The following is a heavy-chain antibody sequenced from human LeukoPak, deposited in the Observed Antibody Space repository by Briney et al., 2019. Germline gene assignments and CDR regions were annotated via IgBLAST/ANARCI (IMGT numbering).Heavy chain of an antibody. D-gene: IGHD6-13*01. Sequence: PGGSLRLSCAASGFTLSDYYMAWIRQAPGKGLEWVSYISSSGNTIYYTDSVRGRFATSRDNAKNSLYLQMNSLRAEDTAVYYCARGGSWSHFDSWGQGTLVTVSS. CDR1: GFTLSDYY. J-gene: IGHJ4*02. CDR3: ARGGSWSHFDS. CDR2: ISSSGNTI. V-gene: IGHV3-11*01.